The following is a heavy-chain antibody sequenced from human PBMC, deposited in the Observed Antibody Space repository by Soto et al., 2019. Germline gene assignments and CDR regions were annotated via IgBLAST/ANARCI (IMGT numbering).Heavy chain of an antibody. D-gene: IGHD3-16*02. V-gene: IGHV3-23*01. CDR3: AKVQLRLGELSSYYFDY. Sequence: PGGSLRLSCAVSGFSVSSNHMSWVRQAPGKGLEWVSAISGSGGSTYYADSVKGRFTISRDNSKNTLYLQMNSLRAEDTAVYYFAKVQLRLGELSSYYFDYWGQGTLVTVSS. CDR2: ISGSGGST. J-gene: IGHJ4*02. CDR1: GFSVSSNH.